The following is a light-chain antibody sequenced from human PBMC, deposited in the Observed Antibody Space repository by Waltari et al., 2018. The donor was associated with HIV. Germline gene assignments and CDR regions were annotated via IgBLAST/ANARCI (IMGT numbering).Light chain of an antibody. Sequence: QSVLTQPPSASGTPGQRVTISCSGARSDIGSNYVYWYQQLTGTAPKLRIYRNNQRPSGVPDRFSASKSGTSASLAISGLRSEDEADYYCAAWDVSLRGAYVFGTGTKVAVL. CDR1: RSDIGSNY. CDR3: AAWDVSLRGAYV. V-gene: IGLV1-47*01. CDR2: RNN. J-gene: IGLJ1*01.